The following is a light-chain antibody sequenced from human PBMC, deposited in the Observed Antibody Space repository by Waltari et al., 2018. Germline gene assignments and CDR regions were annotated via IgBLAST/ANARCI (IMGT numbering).Light chain of an antibody. V-gene: IGLV2-14*01. J-gene: IGLJ3*02. CDR3: SSYTSSSTWV. Sequence: SALTHPAPVSGSRGQSIRLSCTRPRCHFGFYNYLLWYQQHPGKPPKLMIYEVSKRPSGVSDRFSGSKSGNTASLTISGLQADDEADYYCSSYTSSSTWVFGGGTKLTVL. CDR2: EVS. CDR1: RCHFGFYNY.